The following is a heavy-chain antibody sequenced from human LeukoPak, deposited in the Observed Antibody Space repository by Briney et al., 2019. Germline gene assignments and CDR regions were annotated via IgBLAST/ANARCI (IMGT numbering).Heavy chain of an antibody. D-gene: IGHD3-3*01. J-gene: IGHJ6*03. CDR1: GGTFSSYA. Sequence: ASVKVSCKASGGTFSSYAISWVRQAPGQGLEWMGGIIPIFGTANYAQKFQGRVTITADESTSTAYMELSSLRSEDTAVYYCARGADFWSGYSPYYYYYYTDVWGKGTTVTVSS. CDR3: ARGADFWSGYSPYYYYYYTDV. V-gene: IGHV1-69*13. CDR2: IIPIFGTA.